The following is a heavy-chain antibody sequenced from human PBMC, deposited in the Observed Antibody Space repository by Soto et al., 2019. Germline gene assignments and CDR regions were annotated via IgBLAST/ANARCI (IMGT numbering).Heavy chain of an antibody. CDR1: GDSISSGGYY. CDR3: ASTYYTGDSGPYDY. J-gene: IGHJ4*02. D-gene: IGHD1-26*01. CDR2: IYYSGTT. V-gene: IGHV4-31*03. Sequence: QVQLQESGPGLVKPSQTLSLTCTVSGDSISSGGYYWSWIRQHPGKGLEWIGYIYYSGTTYYNPSLESRVSISADTSENQFPLKVKSVTVADTAVYSCASTYYTGDSGPYDYWGQGTLVTVSS.